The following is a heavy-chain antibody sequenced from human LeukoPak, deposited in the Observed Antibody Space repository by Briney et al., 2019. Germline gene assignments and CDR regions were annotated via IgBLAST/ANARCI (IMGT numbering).Heavy chain of an antibody. D-gene: IGHD1-26*01. V-gene: IGHV1-69*05. Sequence: ASVKVSCKASVGTFSSYAISWVRQAPGHGLEWMGGIIPIFGTANYAQKFQGRVTITTDESTSTAYMALSSLRSEDTAVYYCARVSWEEVAYYYMDVWGKGTTVTVSS. J-gene: IGHJ6*03. CDR1: VGTFSSYA. CDR2: IIPIFGTA. CDR3: ARVSWEEVAYYYMDV.